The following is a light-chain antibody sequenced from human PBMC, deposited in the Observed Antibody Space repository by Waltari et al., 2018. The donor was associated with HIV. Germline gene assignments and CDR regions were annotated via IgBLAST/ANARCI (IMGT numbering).Light chain of an antibody. CDR2: DAS. CDR1: SSVSSY. CDR3: QQRSNWPPEYT. Sequence: EIVLTQSLATLSLSLGERATLSCRASSSVSSYLAWYQQKPGQAPRLLIYDASNRPTGIPARFSGSEYGTDFTRPISILEPEDFAVYYCQQRSNWPPEYTFGQGTKLEIK. V-gene: IGKV3-11*01. J-gene: IGKJ2*01.